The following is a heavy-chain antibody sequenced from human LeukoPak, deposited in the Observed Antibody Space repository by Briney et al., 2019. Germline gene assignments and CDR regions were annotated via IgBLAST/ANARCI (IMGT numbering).Heavy chain of an antibody. CDR3: AGPWDQVGFDP. V-gene: IGHV1-2*02. Sequence: ASVTVSFTASGYTFTGYYLHWVRQAPGQGLEWMGWIYPKTGGTSYAQKFQGRVTMTRDTSISTAYMELIGLRSDDTAVYYCAGPWDQVGFDPWGQGTLVSVSS. J-gene: IGHJ5*02. D-gene: IGHD1-26*01. CDR1: GYTFTGYY. CDR2: IYPKTGGT.